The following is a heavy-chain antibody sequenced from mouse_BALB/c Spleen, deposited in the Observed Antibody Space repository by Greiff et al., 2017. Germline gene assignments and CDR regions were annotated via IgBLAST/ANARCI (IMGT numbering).Heavy chain of an antibody. D-gene: IGHD2-14*01. V-gene: IGHV1-12*01. CDR3: ARSAYRYDRDFDY. CDR1: GYTFTSYN. Sequence: QVQLQQPGAELVKPGASVKMSCKASGYTFTSYNMHWVKQTPGQGLEWIGAIYPGNGDTSYNQKFKGKATLTADKSSSTAYMQLSSLTSEDSAVYYCARSAYRYDRDFDYWGQGTTLTVSS. CDR2: IYPGNGDT. J-gene: IGHJ2*01.